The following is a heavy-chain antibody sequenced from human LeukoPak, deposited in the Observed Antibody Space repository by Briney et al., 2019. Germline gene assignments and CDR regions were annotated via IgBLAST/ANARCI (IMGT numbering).Heavy chain of an antibody. CDR2: IYYSGST. V-gene: IGHV4-39*01. Sequence: SETLSLICTVSGGSISSSSYYWGWIRQPPGKGLEWIGSIYYSGSTYYNPSLKSRVTISVDTSKNQFSLKLSSVTAADTAVYYCARLELTFDYWGQGTLVTVSS. D-gene: IGHD3-9*01. J-gene: IGHJ4*02. CDR1: GGSISSSSYY. CDR3: ARLELTFDY.